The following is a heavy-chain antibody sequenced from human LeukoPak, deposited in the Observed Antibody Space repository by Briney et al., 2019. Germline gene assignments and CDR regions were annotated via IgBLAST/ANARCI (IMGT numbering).Heavy chain of an antibody. CDR1: GGSISSSSYY. CDR2: ISYSGST. Sequence: SETLSLTCTVSGGSISSSSYYWGWIRQPPGKGLEWIGSISYSGSTYYNPSLKSRVTMSVDTSKNQFSLKMSSVTVADTATYYCAGRGSTSMLVASFDFWGQGTLVTVSS. V-gene: IGHV4-39*01. CDR3: AGRGSTSMLVASFDF. J-gene: IGHJ4*02. D-gene: IGHD3-16*01.